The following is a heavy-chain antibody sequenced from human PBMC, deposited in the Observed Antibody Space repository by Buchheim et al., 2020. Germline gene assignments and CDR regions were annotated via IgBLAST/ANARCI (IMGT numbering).Heavy chain of an antibody. CDR2: IYYSGST. D-gene: IGHD3-10*02. J-gene: IGHJ6*02. CDR3: AREDYTMLGEYYYGMDV. CDR1: GGSISSYY. Sequence: QVQLQESGPGLVKPSETLSLTCTVSGGSISSYYWSWIRQPPGKGLEWIGYIYYSGSTNYNPSLKSRVTISVDPSKNQFSLKLSSVTAADTAVYYCAREDYTMLGEYYYGMDVWGQGTT. V-gene: IGHV4-59*01.